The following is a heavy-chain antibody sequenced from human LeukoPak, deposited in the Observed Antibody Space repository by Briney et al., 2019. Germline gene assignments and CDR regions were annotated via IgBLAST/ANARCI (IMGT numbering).Heavy chain of an antibody. CDR2: IYPGDSDT. J-gene: IGHJ6*02. CDR1: GYSFTSYW. Sequence: GESLKISCKGSGYSFTSYWIGWVRQMPGKGLEWMGIIYPGDSDTRYSPSFQGQVTISADKSISTAYLQWSSLKASDTAMYYCATRSNGRFSYYYGMDVWGQGTTVTVSS. D-gene: IGHD3-16*01. V-gene: IGHV5-51*01. CDR3: ATRSNGRFSYYYGMDV.